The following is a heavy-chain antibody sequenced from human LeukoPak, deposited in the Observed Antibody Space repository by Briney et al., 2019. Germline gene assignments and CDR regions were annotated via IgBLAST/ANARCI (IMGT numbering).Heavy chain of an antibody. J-gene: IGHJ4*02. CDR1: EFTFSSYA. D-gene: IGHD3-22*01. Sequence: GGSLRLSCAAFEFTFSSYAMSWVRQAPGRGLEWVSAIGTGGGTYYADSVKGRFTISRENLKSTLFLQMSSLRAEDTAVYFCARVRSGGYYHFDYWGQGTLVTVSS. CDR3: ARVRSGGYYHFDY. V-gene: IGHV3-23*01. CDR2: IGTGGGT.